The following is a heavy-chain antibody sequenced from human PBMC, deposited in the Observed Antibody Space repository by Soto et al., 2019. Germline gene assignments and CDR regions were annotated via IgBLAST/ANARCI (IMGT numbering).Heavy chain of an antibody. Sequence: PGGSLRLSCAPSGFTFSTYGMHWVRQAPGKGLEWVEVIWYDGSNQYYADSVKGRFTISRDNSKNVLYLQMNSLRAEDTAVYYCARDLGAFNYGSAYFDYWGQGT. CDR3: ARDLGAFNYGSAYFDY. J-gene: IGHJ4*02. D-gene: IGHD3-10*01. V-gene: IGHV3-33*01. CDR1: GFTFSTYG. CDR2: IWYDGSNQ.